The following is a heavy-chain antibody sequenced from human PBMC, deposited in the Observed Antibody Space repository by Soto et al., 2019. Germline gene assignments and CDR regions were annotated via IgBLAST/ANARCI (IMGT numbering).Heavy chain of an antibody. Sequence: HGASLKISCKGSGYSFTSYWISWVRQMPGKGLEWMGRIDTSDSYTNYSPSFQGNVTISADKSISTAYLQWSSLKASDTAMYYCARHRIQLERYYYYGMDVWGQGTTVTVSS. CDR1: GYSFTSYW. D-gene: IGHD1-1*01. J-gene: IGHJ6*02. CDR3: ARHRIQLERYYYYGMDV. V-gene: IGHV5-10-1*01. CDR2: IDTSDSYT.